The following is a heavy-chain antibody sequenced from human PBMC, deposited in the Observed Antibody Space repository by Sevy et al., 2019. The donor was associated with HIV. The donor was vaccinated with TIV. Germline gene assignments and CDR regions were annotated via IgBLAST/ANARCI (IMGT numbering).Heavy chain of an antibody. D-gene: IGHD2-15*01. Sequence: GGSLRLSCAASGFTLSSRWMSWVRQAPGKGLEWVANIKQDGSEKYYVDSVKDRFTISSDNAKNSLYLQMNSLRAEDTAVYYCVPSGGGHAGYWGQGTLVTVSS. J-gene: IGHJ4*02. CDR2: IKQDGSEK. V-gene: IGHV3-7*01. CDR1: GFTLSSRW. CDR3: VPSGGGHAGY.